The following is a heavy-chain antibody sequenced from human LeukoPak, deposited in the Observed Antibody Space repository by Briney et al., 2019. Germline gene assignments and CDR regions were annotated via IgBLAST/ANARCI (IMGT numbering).Heavy chain of an antibody. J-gene: IGHJ4*02. V-gene: IGHV4-59*01. CDR1: GGSMTPYY. Sequence: ASETLSLTCTVSGGSMTPYYWSWIRQPPGKGLEWIGYIYYLGNTNYNSSLKSRVTISVDTSKNQFSLRLTSVTAADTAVYYCARVSYSGSYRYFAYWGQGTLVTVSS. CDR2: IYYLGNT. D-gene: IGHD1-26*01. CDR3: ARVSYSGSYRYFAY.